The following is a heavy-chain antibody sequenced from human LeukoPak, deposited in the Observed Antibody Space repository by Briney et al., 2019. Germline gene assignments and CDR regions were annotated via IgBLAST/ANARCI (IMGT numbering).Heavy chain of an antibody. V-gene: IGHV1-2*02. CDR3: VRDPGWLQVDY. CDR1: GYTLTYYY. Sequence: ASVKVSCKASGYTLTYYYLHWVRQAPGQGLEWMGWIHPPSGGTNYAEKLQGRVTMTRDTSISTAYMELSRLTSDDAGVYYCVRDPGWLQVDYWGQGTLLTVSS. CDR2: IHPPSGGT. D-gene: IGHD5-24*01. J-gene: IGHJ4*02.